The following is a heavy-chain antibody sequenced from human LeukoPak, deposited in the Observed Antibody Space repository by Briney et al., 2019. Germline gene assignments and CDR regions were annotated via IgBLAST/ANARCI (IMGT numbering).Heavy chain of an antibody. J-gene: IGHJ6*03. V-gene: IGHV3-48*03. CDR2: ISSSGSTI. CDR3: ARDSMVPEPNYYYYYYMDV. D-gene: IGHD3-10*01. CDR1: GFTFSSYE. Sequence: GGSLRLSCAASGFTFSSYEMNWVRQAPGKGLEWVSYISSSGSTIYYADSVKGRFTISRDNAKNSLYLQMNSLRAEDTAVYYCARDSMVPEPNYYYYYYMDVWGKGTTVTVS.